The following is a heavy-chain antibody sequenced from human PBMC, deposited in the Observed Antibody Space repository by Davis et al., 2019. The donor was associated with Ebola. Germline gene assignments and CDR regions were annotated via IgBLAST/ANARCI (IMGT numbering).Heavy chain of an antibody. J-gene: IGHJ4*02. Sequence: GESLKIPCAASGFTFSSYVMHRVRQAPGKGPEWVAVLWYDGSNKYYADAVKGRFTISRDNSKKTLYLQMNSLRAEDTAVYYCAREGGYMDSYYFDYWGQGTLVTVSS. CDR1: GFTFSSYV. D-gene: IGHD5-12*01. V-gene: IGHV3-33*08. CDR2: LWYDGSNK. CDR3: AREGGYMDSYYFDY.